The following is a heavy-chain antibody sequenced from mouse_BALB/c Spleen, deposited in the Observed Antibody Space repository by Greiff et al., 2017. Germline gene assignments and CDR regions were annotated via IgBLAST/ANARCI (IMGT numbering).Heavy chain of an antibody. V-gene: IGHV1-18*01. J-gene: IGHJ2*01. CDR2: INPNNGGT. Sequence: EVQLQQSGPELVKPGASVKIPCKASGYTFTDFNLDWVKQSHGKSLEWIGDINPNNGGTIYNQKFKGKATLTVDKSSSTAYMELRSLTSEDTAVYYCARFDYAVLDYWGQGTTLTVSS. CDR3: ARFDYAVLDY. CDR1: GYTFTDFN. D-gene: IGHD2-4*01.